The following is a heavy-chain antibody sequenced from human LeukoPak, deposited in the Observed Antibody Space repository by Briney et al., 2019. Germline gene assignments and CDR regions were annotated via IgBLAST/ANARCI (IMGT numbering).Heavy chain of an antibody. V-gene: IGHV4-59*01. CDR3: AGWFYDSSGYF. D-gene: IGHD3-22*01. J-gene: IGHJ4*02. CDR2: IYYSGST. Sequence: SETLSLTCTVSGGSISSYYWSWIRQPPGKGLEWIEYIYYSGSTNYNPSLKSRVTISVDTSRNQFSLKLSSVSAADTAVYYCAGWFYDSSGYFWGQGTLVTVSS. CDR1: GGSISSYY.